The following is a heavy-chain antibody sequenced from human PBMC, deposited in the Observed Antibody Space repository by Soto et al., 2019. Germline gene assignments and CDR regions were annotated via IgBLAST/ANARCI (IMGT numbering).Heavy chain of an antibody. CDR3: ARDTVTTDYYYYYGMDV. J-gene: IGHJ6*02. CDR1: GFTFSSYW. V-gene: IGHV3-7*01. CDR2: IKQDGSEK. D-gene: IGHD4-17*01. Sequence: GGPLRLSCAASGFTFSSYWMSWVRQAPGKGLEWVANIKQDGSEKYYVDSVKGRFTISRDNAKNSLYLQMNSLRAEDTAVYYCARDTVTTDYYYYYGMDVWGQGTTVTVSS.